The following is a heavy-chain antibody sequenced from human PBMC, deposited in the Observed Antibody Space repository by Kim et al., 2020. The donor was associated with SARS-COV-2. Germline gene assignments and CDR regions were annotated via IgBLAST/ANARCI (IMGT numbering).Heavy chain of an antibody. CDR3: ARDNSGYAFDY. Sequence: KYYADSVKGRFTISRDNSKNTLYLQMNSLRAEDTAVYYCARDNSGYAFDYWGQGTLVTVSS. V-gene: IGHV3-30*01. CDR2: K. J-gene: IGHJ4*02. D-gene: IGHD5-12*01.